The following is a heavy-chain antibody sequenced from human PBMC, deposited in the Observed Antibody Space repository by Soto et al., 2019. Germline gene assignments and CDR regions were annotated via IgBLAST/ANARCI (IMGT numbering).Heavy chain of an antibody. CDR2: INPSGGST. Sequence: QVQLVQSGAEVKKPGASVKVSCKASGYTFTSYYMHWVRQAPGQGLEWMGIINPSGGSTSYAQKFQGRVTMTRDTSTSTVYMELSSLRSEDTAVYYCARIPHYYDSSGYYLDYWGQGTLVTVSS. CDR1: GYTFTSYY. D-gene: IGHD3-22*01. J-gene: IGHJ4*02. V-gene: IGHV1-46*01. CDR3: ARIPHYYDSSGYYLDY.